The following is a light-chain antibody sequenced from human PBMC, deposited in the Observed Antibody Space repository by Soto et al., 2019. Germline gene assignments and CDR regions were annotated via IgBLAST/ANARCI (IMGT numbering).Light chain of an antibody. Sequence: QAVVTQDPSLTVSPGGTVTLTCGSSTGPVTNGHFPYWFQQKPGQAPRPLIYDTDTKHSWTPARFSGSLLGDKAALSLSGARPEDEADYYCLLSYTGRLYVFGPGTKLTVL. V-gene: IGLV7-46*01. J-gene: IGLJ1*01. CDR1: TGPVTNGHF. CDR2: DTD. CDR3: LLSYTGRLYV.